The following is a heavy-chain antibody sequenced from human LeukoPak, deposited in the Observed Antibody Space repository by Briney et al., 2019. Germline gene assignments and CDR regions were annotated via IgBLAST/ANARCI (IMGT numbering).Heavy chain of an antibody. CDR2: ISYDGSNK. V-gene: IGHV3-30-3*01. CDR1: GFTFSSYV. J-gene: IGHJ5*02. Sequence: GRSLRLSCAASGFTFSSYVMHWVRQAPGKGLEWVAVISYDGSNKYYADSVKGRFTISRDNSKNTLYLQMNSLRAEDTAVYYCARDDTMVNNWFDPWGQGTLVTVSS. CDR3: ARDDTMVNNWFDP. D-gene: IGHD3-10*01.